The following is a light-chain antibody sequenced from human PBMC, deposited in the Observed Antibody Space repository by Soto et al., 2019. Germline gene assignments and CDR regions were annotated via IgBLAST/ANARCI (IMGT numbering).Light chain of an antibody. Sequence: EIVMTQSPATLSVSPAEGATLSCKASQNVYNNLAWYQQRPGQPPRLLIYDASTSATGISARFSGSGYGTEFTLPISSLQSEDFAVYFCQQCRNWPLTFGGGTKVEIK. V-gene: IGKV3-15*01. J-gene: IGKJ4*01. CDR1: QNVYNN. CDR2: DAS. CDR3: QQCRNWPLT.